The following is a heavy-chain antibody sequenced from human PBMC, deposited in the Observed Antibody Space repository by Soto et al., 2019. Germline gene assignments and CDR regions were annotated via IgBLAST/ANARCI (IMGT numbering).Heavy chain of an antibody. J-gene: IGHJ4*02. Sequence: SETLSLTCTVSGGSISSSSYYWGWIRQPPGKGLEWIGSIYYSGSTYYNPSLKSRVTISVDTSKNQFSLKLSSVTAADTAVYYCARHRINGVCYGRLCLGFDYWGQGTLVTVSS. CDR3: ARHRINGVCYGRLCLGFDY. V-gene: IGHV4-39*01. D-gene: IGHD2-8*01. CDR1: GGSISSSSYY. CDR2: IYYSGST.